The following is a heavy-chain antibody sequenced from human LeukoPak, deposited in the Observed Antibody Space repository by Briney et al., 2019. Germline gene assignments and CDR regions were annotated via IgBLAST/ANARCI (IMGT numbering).Heavy chain of an antibody. V-gene: IGHV4-39*02. Sequence: PSETLSLTCTVSGGSISSSSYYWGWIRQPPGKGLEWIGSIYYSGSTYYNPSLKSRVTISVDTSKNQFSLKLSSVTAADTAVYYCARDPQYCSGGSCYSFDYWGQGTLVTVSS. J-gene: IGHJ4*02. CDR3: ARDPQYCSGGSCYSFDY. CDR2: IYYSGST. CDR1: GGSISSSSYY. D-gene: IGHD2-15*01.